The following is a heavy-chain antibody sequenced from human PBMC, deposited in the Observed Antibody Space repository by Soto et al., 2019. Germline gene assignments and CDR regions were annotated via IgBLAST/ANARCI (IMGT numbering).Heavy chain of an antibody. V-gene: IGHV3-33*01. CDR2: IWYDGSNK. D-gene: IGHD3-3*01. CDR3: ARDVVAREYDFWSRENWFDP. Sequence: VGSLRLSWAATGFTCSSYGMRWVRQAPGKGLEWVAVIWYDGSNKYYADSVKGRFTISRDNSKNTLYLQMNSLRAEDTAVYDCARDVVAREYDFWSRENWFDPWGQGTLVTVSS. CDR1: GFTCSSYG. J-gene: IGHJ5*02.